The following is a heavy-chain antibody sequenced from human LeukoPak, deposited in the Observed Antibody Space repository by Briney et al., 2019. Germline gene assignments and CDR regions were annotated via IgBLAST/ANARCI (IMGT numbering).Heavy chain of an antibody. CDR3: TRDYNGLSL. Sequence: PGGSLRLSCAASGFTFSSSSMDWVRQAPGKGLVWVSRICSDGSSIAYADSVKGRFTASRDNAKNTLYLQMNSLRAEDTAVYYCTRDYNGLSLWGQGTLCTVSS. V-gene: IGHV3-74*03. CDR1: GFTFSSSS. D-gene: IGHD3/OR15-3a*01. CDR2: ICSDGSSI. J-gene: IGHJ4*02.